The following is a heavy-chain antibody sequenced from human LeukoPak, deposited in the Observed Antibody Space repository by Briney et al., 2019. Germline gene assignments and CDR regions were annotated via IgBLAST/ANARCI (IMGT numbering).Heavy chain of an antibody. D-gene: IGHD6-13*01. CDR3: AREASSSWYGYNWFDP. CDR1: GGTFSTYA. Sequence: GASVKVSCKASGGTFSTYAISWVRQAPGQGLEWMGWISAYNGNTNYAQKLQGRVTMTTDTSTSTAYMELRSLRSDDTAVYYCAREASSSWYGYNWFDPWGQGTLVTVSS. J-gene: IGHJ5*02. CDR2: ISAYNGNT. V-gene: IGHV1-18*01.